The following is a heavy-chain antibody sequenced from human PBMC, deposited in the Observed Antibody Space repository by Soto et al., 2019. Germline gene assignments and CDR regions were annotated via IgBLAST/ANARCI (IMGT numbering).Heavy chain of an antibody. CDR3: AKGEVAGHYYYYGMDV. J-gene: IGHJ6*02. CDR2: ISGSGGST. CDR1: GFIFSSYA. D-gene: IGHD6-19*01. Sequence: EVQLVESGGGMVQPGGSLRLSCAASGFIFSSYAMSWVRQAPGKGLEWVSAISGSGGSTYYADSVKGRFTISRDNSKNTLYLQMNSLRAEDTAVYYCAKGEVAGHYYYYGMDVWGQGTTVTVSS. V-gene: IGHV3-23*04.